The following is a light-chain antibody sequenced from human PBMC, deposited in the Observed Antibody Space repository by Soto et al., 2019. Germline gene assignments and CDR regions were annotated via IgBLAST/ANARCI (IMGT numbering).Light chain of an antibody. CDR3: QQLFDYPIT. CDR1: QVIRTY. CDR2: AAS. V-gene: IGKV1-9*01. J-gene: IGKJ5*01. Sequence: INLTQSPSLLSTSIGKSITITCRASQVIRTYLDWYQVKPGKAPKLLIYAASTLESGVPSRFRATVSGTEFSLTITSLQPEEVATYYCQQLFDYPITFGQGTRLEIK.